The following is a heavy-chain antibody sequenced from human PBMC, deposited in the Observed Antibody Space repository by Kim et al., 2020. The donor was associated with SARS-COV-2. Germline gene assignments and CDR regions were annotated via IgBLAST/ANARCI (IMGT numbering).Heavy chain of an antibody. Sequence: GGSLRLSCAASGFTFSSYSMNWVRQAPGKGLEWVSSISSSSSYIYYADSVKGRFTISRDNAKNSLYLQMNSLRAEDTAVYYCARDQEGYFDWLGIPPNYYYYYMDVWGKGTTVTVSS. CDR2: ISSSSSYI. J-gene: IGHJ6*03. D-gene: IGHD3-9*01. CDR3: ARDQEGYFDWLGIPPNYYYYYMDV. V-gene: IGHV3-21*01. CDR1: GFTFSSYS.